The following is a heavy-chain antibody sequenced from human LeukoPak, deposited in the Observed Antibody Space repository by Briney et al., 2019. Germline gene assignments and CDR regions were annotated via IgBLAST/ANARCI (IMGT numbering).Heavy chain of an antibody. V-gene: IGHV1-69*13. J-gene: IGHJ5*02. CDR2: IIPIFGTA. CDR1: GGTFSSYA. CDR3: ANRITMVRGAKPNNWFDP. D-gene: IGHD3-10*01. Sequence: GASVKVSCKASGGTFSSYAISWVRQAPGQGLEWMGGIIPIFGTANYAQKFQGRVTITADESTSTAYMELSSLRSEDTAVYYCANRITMVRGAKPNNWFDPWGQGTLVTVSS.